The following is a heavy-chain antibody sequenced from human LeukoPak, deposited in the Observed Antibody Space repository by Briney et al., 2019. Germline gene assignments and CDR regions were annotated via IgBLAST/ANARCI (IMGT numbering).Heavy chain of an antibody. Sequence: GGSLRLSCAASGFTFSSYWMSWVRQAPGKGLEWVANIKQDGSEKYYVDSVKGRFTISRDNAKNSLYLQMNSLRAEDTAVYYCARDTGTRLRYFDWLAHHNWFDPWGQGTLVTVSS. CDR2: IKQDGSEK. CDR3: ARDTGTRLRYFDWLAHHNWFDP. V-gene: IGHV3-7*01. CDR1: GFTFSSYW. J-gene: IGHJ5*02. D-gene: IGHD3-9*01.